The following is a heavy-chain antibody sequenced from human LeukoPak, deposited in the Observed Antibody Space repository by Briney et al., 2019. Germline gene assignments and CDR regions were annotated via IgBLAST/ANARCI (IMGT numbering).Heavy chain of an antibody. CDR3: ARHAGPYNWNYGFFDY. J-gene: IGHJ4*02. D-gene: IGHD1-7*01. V-gene: IGHV4-4*09. CDR2: IYTTGST. Sequence: SSETLSLTCTVSGGSISSYYWSWIRQPPGKGLEWIGYIYTTGSTNYNPSLKSRVTMSVDTSKNQFSLKPSSVTAPDTAVYYCARHAGPYNWNYGFFDYWGQGTLVTVSS. CDR1: GGSISSYY.